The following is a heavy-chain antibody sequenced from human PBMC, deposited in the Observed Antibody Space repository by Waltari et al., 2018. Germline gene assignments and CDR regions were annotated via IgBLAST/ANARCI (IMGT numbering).Heavy chain of an antibody. J-gene: IGHJ6*03. CDR1: GGSISSHY. Sequence: VQLQESGPGLVKPSETLSLTCTVSGGSISSHYWSWIRQPPGKGLEWIGYIYYSGSTNYNPSLKSRVTISVDTSKNQFSLKLSSVTAADTAVYYCAREYYDILTVGGGDYYMDVWGKGTTVTVSS. D-gene: IGHD3-9*01. CDR2: IYYSGST. V-gene: IGHV4-59*11. CDR3: AREYYDILTVGGGDYYMDV.